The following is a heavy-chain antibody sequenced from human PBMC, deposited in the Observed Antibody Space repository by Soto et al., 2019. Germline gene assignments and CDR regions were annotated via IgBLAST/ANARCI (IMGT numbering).Heavy chain of an antibody. V-gene: IGHV4-30-4*01. J-gene: IGHJ6*02. Sequence: SETLSLTCTVSGGSISSGDYYWSWIRQPPGKGLEWIGYIYYSGSTYYNPSLKSRVTISVDTSKNQFSLKLSSVTAADTAVYYCARDRGGATGPYYYYGMDVWGQGTTVTVSS. CDR1: GGSISSGDYY. CDR3: ARDRGGATGPYYYYGMDV. CDR2: IYYSGST. D-gene: IGHD1-26*01.